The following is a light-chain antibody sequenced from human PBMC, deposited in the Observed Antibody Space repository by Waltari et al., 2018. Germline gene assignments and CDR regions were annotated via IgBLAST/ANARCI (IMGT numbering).Light chain of an antibody. V-gene: IGLV2-8*01. J-gene: IGLJ3*02. CDR3: SSYAGSHYWV. CDR1: GSAVGKYDY. CDR2: ELS. Sequence: QSALTQPPAASGSPGQSVTISCPGTGSAVGKYDYVSWYQQHPGKAPKLMIYELSKRPSGVPDRFSGSKSGNTASLTVSGLQAEDEADYYCSSYAGSHYWVFGGGTKLTVL.